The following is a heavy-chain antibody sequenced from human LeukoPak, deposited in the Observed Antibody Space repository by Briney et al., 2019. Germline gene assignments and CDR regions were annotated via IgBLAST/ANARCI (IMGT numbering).Heavy chain of an antibody. CDR1: GYSISSGYY. J-gene: IGHJ5*02. CDR3: AREGLGNSS. CDR2: IYTSGST. Sequence: SETLSLTCTVSGYSISSGYYWGWIRQPAGKGLEWIGRIYTSGSTNYNPSLKSRVTISVDTSKNQFSLKLSSVTAADTAVYYCAREGLGNSSWGQGTLVTVSS. D-gene: IGHD2/OR15-2a*01. V-gene: IGHV4-61*02.